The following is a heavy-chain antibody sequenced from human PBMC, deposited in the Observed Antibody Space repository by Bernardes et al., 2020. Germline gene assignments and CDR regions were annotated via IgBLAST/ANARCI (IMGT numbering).Heavy chain of an antibody. Sequence: GGSLRLSCAASGFTFSDYYMSWIRQAPGKGLEWVSYISSSGSTIYYADSVKGRFTISRDNAKNSLYLQMNSLRAEDTAVYYCARALVNWGSTDYFDYWGQGTLVTVSS. CDR1: GFTFSDYY. CDR2: ISSSGSTI. CDR3: ARALVNWGSTDYFDY. J-gene: IGHJ4*02. V-gene: IGHV3-11*01. D-gene: IGHD3-16*01.